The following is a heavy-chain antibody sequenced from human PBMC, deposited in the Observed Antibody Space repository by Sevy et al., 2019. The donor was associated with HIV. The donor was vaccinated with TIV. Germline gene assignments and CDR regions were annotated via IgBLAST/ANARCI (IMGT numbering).Heavy chain of an antibody. CDR1: GFTFSSYS. CDR3: ARGYCSSTSCYVYYYYYGMDV. CDR2: SSSSSSYI. J-gene: IGHJ6*02. V-gene: IGHV3-21*01. Sequence: GGSLRLSCAASGFTFSSYSMNWVRQAPGKGLEWVSSSSSSSSYIYYADSVKGRFTISRDNAKNSLYLQMNSLRAEDTAVYYCARGYCSSTSCYVYYYYYGMDVWGQGTTVTVSS. D-gene: IGHD2-2*01.